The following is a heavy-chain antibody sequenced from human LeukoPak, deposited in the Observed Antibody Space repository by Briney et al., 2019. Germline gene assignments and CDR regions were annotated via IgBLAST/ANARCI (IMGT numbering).Heavy chain of an antibody. J-gene: IGHJ5*02. CDR1: GGSFSGYY. D-gene: IGHD5-12*01. CDR3: ARDVDIVATVWFDP. CDR2: IYYSGST. Sequence: PSETLSLTCAVYGGSFSGYYWSWIRQPPGKGLEWIGTIYYSGSTYYNPSLKSRVTISVDTSQNQFSLRLSSVTAADTAVYYCARDVDIVATVWFDPWGQGTLVTVSS. V-gene: IGHV4-34*01.